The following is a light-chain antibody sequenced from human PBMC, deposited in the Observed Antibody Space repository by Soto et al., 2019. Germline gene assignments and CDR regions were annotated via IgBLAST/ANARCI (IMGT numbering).Light chain of an antibody. J-gene: IGLJ3*02. CDR1: SSDVGGSNY. V-gene: IGLV2-14*01. CDR2: DVS. CDR3: SSYTSSTPLV. Sequence: QSALTQPASVSGSPGQSITISCTGTSSDVGGSNYVSWYQQHPGTAPKLMIYDVSNRPSGVSNRFSGSKSGNTASLTISGLQAEDEADYYCSSYTSSTPLVFGGGTKLTVL.